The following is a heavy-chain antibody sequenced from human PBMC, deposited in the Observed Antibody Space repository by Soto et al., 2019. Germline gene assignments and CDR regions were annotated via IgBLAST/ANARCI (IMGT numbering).Heavy chain of an antibody. J-gene: IGHJ4*02. D-gene: IGHD3-9*01. CDR3: ARHVTDFDWSFDY. CDR2: IYYSGST. Sequence: PSETLSLTCTVSGGSISSSSYYWGWIRQPPGKGLEWIGSIYYSGSTYYNPSLKSRVTISVDTSKNQFSLKLSSVTAADTAVYYCARHVTDFDWSFDYWGQGTLVTVS. V-gene: IGHV4-39*01. CDR1: GGSISSSSYY.